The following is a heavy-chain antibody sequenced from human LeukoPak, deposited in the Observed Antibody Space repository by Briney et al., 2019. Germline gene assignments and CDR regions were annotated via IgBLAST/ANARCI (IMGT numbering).Heavy chain of an antibody. CDR2: ISGSGGST. J-gene: IGHJ4*02. Sequence: TGGSLRLXCAASGFTFSSYAMSWVRQAPGKGLEWVSAISGSGGSTYYADSVKGRFTISRDNSKNTLYLQMNSLRAEDTAVYYCAKALVYYDFWSGYYFDYWGQGTLVTVSS. V-gene: IGHV3-23*01. CDR1: GFTFSSYA. D-gene: IGHD3-3*01. CDR3: AKALVYYDFWSGYYFDY.